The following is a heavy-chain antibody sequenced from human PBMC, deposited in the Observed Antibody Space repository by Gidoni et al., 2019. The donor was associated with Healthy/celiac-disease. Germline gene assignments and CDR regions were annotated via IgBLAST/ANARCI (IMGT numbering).Heavy chain of an antibody. J-gene: IGHJ4*02. V-gene: IGHV3-53*02. D-gene: IGHD3-16*01. CDR3: ARDHGQGGGDY. Sequence: EVQLVETGGGLIQPGGSLRLSCAASGFTVSSNYMSWFPQAQGKVLDWVSVIYSGGTTYYADAVKGLFTISRDNSKNTLYLQMNSLRAEDTAVYYWARDHGQGGGDYWGQGTLVTVSS. CDR1: GFTVSSNY. CDR2: IYSGGTT.